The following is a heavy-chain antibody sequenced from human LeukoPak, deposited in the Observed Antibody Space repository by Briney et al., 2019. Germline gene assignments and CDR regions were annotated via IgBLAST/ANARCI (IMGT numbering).Heavy chain of an antibody. Sequence: SETLSLTCSVYGGSFSGYYWRWIRQPPGKGLEGIGEINHSGSTNSNPSLNSRVTISVDTSKNQFSLKLSSVTAADTAVYYCGRGRRSIVVVPAASPFDPWGQGTLVTVSS. CDR2: INHSGST. J-gene: IGHJ5*02. CDR3: GRGRRSIVVVPAASPFDP. CDR1: GGSFSGYY. D-gene: IGHD2-2*01. V-gene: IGHV4-34*01.